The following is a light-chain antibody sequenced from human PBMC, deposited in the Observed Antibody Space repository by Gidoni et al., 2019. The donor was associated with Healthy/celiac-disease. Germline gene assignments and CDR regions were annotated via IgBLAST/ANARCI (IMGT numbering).Light chain of an antibody. CDR3: QQYDNLPLT. CDR1: QDISNY. CDR2: DAS. Sequence: DIQIPQYPSSLSASVGDRVTIPCQASQDISNYLNWYQQKPGKAPKLLIYDASNLETGVPSRFSGSGSGTDFTFTISSLQPEDIATYYCQQYDNLPLTFGGGTKVEIK. J-gene: IGKJ4*01. V-gene: IGKV1-33*01.